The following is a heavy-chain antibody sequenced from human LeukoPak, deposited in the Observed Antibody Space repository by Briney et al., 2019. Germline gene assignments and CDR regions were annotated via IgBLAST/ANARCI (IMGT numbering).Heavy chain of an antibody. CDR3: AKEDEEWLQTFDY. CDR1: GFTFDDYG. D-gene: IGHD3-3*01. Sequence: PGGSLRLSCAASGFTFDDYGMSWVRQAPGKGLEWVSTISGSAGSTYYADSVKGRFTISRDNSKNTLYLQMNSLRAEDTAVYYCAKEDEEWLQTFDYWGQGTLVTVSS. CDR2: ISGSAGST. J-gene: IGHJ4*02. V-gene: IGHV3-23*01.